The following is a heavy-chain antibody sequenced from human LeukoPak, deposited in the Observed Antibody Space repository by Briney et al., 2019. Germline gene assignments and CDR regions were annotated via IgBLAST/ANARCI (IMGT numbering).Heavy chain of an antibody. V-gene: IGHV3-7*03. CDR2: IKQDGSEK. D-gene: IGHD6-13*01. CDR1: GFTFSSYW. Sequence: GGSLRLSCAASGFTFSSYWMSWVRQAPGKGLEWVANIKQDGSEKYYVDSVKGRFTISRDNAKNSLYLQMNSLRAADTAVYYCAKLPGYSSSWGYYYYYYMDVWGKGTTVTVSS. J-gene: IGHJ6*03. CDR3: AKLPGYSSSWGYYYYYYMDV.